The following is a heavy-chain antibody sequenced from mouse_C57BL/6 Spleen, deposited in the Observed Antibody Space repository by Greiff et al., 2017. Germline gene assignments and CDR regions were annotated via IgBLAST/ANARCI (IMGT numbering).Heavy chain of an antibody. Sequence: VQLQQSGAELVKPGASVKISCKASGYAFSSYWMNWVKQRPGKGLEWIGQIYPGDGDTTYNGKFKGKATLTADKSSSTAYMQLSSLTSEDSAVYFCARGYYGSNWYFEVWGTGTTVTVSS. V-gene: IGHV1-80*01. CDR1: GYAFSSYW. CDR3: ARGYYGSNWYFEV. J-gene: IGHJ1*03. D-gene: IGHD1-1*01. CDR2: IYPGDGDT.